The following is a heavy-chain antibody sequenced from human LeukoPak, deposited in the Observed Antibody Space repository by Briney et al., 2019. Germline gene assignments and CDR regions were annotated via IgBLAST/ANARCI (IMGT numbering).Heavy chain of an antibody. J-gene: IGHJ4*02. CDR1: GYTFTSYH. D-gene: IGHD3-9*01. CDR3: ARGVGSYDILTGSPHFDY. CDR2: INPSGGST. V-gene: IGHV1-46*01. Sequence: ASVKVSCKASGYTFTSYHLHWVRQAPGQGLEWMGIINPSGGSTNYAQKFQGRVTLTEDTATDTAYMELSSLRSEDTAVYYCARGVGSYDILTGSPHFDYWGQGTLVTVSS.